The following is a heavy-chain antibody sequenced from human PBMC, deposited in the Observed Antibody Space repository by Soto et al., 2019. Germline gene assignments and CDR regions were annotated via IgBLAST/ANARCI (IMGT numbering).Heavy chain of an antibody. CDR2: INHSGST. V-gene: IGHV4-34*01. J-gene: IGHJ4*02. CDR3: ARVVGAAAGLN. CDR1: GGSFSGYY. D-gene: IGHD6-13*01. Sequence: SETLSLTCAVYGGSFSGYYWSWIRQPPGKGLEWIGEINHSGSTNYNPSLKSRVTISVDTSKNQFSLKLSSVTAADTAVYYCARVVGAAAGLNWGQGTLVTVSS.